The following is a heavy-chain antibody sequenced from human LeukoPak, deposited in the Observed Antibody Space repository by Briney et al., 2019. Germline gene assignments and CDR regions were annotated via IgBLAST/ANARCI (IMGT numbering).Heavy chain of an antibody. V-gene: IGHV1-3*01. Sequence: ASVKVSCKASGYTFTSYGISWVRQAPGQRLEWMGWINAGNGNTKYSQKFQGRVTITRDTSASTAYMELSSLRSEDTAVYYCARDLGYTSIAARSFDYWGQGTLVTVSS. CDR2: INAGNGNT. CDR3: ARDLGYTSIAARSFDY. D-gene: IGHD3-16*02. CDR1: GYTFTSYG. J-gene: IGHJ4*02.